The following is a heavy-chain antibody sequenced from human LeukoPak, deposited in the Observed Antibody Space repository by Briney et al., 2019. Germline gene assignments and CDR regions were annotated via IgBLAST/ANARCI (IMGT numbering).Heavy chain of an antibody. CDR3: ARDRHDYGDYVPNWFDP. CDR2: ISAYNGNT. CDR1: GYTFTSYG. J-gene: IGHJ5*02. D-gene: IGHD4-17*01. V-gene: IGHV1-18*01. Sequence: ASVKVSCKASGYTFTSYGISWVRQAPGQGLEWMGWISAYNGNTNYAQKLQGRATMTTDTSTSTAYMELRSLRSDDTAVYYCARDRHDYGDYVPNWFDPWGQGTLVTVSS.